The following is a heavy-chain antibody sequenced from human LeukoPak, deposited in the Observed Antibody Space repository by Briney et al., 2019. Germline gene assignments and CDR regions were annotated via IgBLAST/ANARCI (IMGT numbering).Heavy chain of an antibody. CDR3: AKARHSSSWWTNYFDY. CDR2: IYAGGTT. J-gene: IGHJ4*02. Sequence: GGSLRLSCEASGFTVSSNYMSWVRQAPGKGLERVSVIYAGGTTYYPDSVKGRFTISRDNSKNTLYLQMNSLRAEDTAVYYCAKARHSSSWWTNYFDYWGQGTLVTVSS. D-gene: IGHD6-13*01. V-gene: IGHV3-53*01. CDR1: GFTVSSNY.